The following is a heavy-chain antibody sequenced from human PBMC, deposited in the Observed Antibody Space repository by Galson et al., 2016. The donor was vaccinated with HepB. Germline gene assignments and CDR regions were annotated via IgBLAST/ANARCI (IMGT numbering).Heavy chain of an antibody. CDR3: AREKAPDLYSSGRGFDD. V-gene: IGHV1-69*13. CDR1: GGTFSSYA. D-gene: IGHD6-19*01. Sequence: SVKVSCKASGGTFSSYAISWVRQAPRQGLEWMGGIIPIVGTTNYPQKFQGRVTMTADESTTTAYMELSSLRSEDTALYYCAREKAPDLYSSGRGFDDWGQGTLVTVSS. CDR2: IIPIVGTT. J-gene: IGHJ4*02.